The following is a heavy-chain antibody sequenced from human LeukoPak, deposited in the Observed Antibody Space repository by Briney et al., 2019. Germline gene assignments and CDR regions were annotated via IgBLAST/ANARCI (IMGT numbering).Heavy chain of an antibody. CDR2: ISGGGNTT. J-gene: IGHJ4*02. Sequence: GGSLRLSCAASVFMYTSYAMSWVRQAPGTGLEWVAAISGGGNTTYFADSVKGRFTISRDTSKKTLYLEMNSLRAEDTAIYYCAKELVAAAGLYFDYWGQGTLVTVSS. CDR3: AKELVAAAGLYFDY. D-gene: IGHD6-13*01. CDR1: VFMYTSYA. V-gene: IGHV3-23*01.